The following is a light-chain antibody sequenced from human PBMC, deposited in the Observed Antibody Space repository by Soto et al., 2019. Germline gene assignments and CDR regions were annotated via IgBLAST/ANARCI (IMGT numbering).Light chain of an antibody. CDR3: SSCTSSSTLVV. J-gene: IGLJ2*01. V-gene: IGLV2-14*01. CDR1: SSDVGGYNY. Sequence: QAVVTQPASVSGSPGQSITISCTGTSSDVGGYNYVSWYQQHPGKAPKLMIYDVSNRPSGVSNRFSGSKSGNTASLTISGLQAEDEADYYCSSCTSSSTLVVFGGGTKLTVL. CDR2: DVS.